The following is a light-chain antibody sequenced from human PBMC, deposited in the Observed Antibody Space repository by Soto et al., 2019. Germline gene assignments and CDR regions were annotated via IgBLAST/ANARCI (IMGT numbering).Light chain of an antibody. CDR1: QSISSW. V-gene: IGKV1-5*03. J-gene: IGKJ1*01. Sequence: DIPMNQSPSTLSASVGDRVTITCRASQSISSWLAWYQQKPEKAPKLLIYKASSLESGVPSRFSDSGSGTEFTITTSSRQPDNFATYYCQQYNRYWTFGQGTKVDIK. CDR3: QQYNRYWT. CDR2: KAS.